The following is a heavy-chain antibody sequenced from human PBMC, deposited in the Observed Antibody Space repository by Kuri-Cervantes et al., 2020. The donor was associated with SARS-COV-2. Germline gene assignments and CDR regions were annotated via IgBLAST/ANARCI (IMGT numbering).Heavy chain of an antibody. CDR3: ARGFYFFSGYYYYGMDV. V-gene: IGHV4-59*01. Sequence: ESLKISCSVSSGSISTFYWSWIRQFPGKRLEWIGYVYYTGVAKYNPSLKSRVTISVDTSKNQFSLKLSSVTAADTAVYYCARGFYFFSGYYYYGMDVWGQGTTVTVSS. CDR2: VYYTGVA. CDR1: SGSISTFY. D-gene: IGHD2/OR15-2a*01. J-gene: IGHJ6*02.